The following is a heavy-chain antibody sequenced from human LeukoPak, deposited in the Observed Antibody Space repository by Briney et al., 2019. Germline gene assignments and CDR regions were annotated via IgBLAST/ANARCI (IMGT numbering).Heavy chain of an antibody. CDR3: ARDEYDGDY. D-gene: IGHD3-3*01. Sequence: GGSLRLSCAASGFTFRSFWMSWVRQAPGKGLEWVANIKQDGRERYYLDSVKGRFTISRDNAKNSLYLQMNSLRAEDTAVYYCARDEYDGDYWGQGTLVTVSS. V-gene: IGHV3-7*03. CDR2: IKQDGRER. CDR1: GFTFRSFW. J-gene: IGHJ4*02.